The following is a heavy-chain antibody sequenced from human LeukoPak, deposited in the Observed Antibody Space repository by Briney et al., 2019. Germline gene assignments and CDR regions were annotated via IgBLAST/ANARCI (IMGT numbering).Heavy chain of an antibody. CDR3: AREERPKLSFDP. V-gene: IGHV4-61*02. CDR1: GGSISSGSYY. J-gene: IGHJ5*02. D-gene: IGHD1-1*01. Sequence: ASQTLSLTCTVSGGSISSGSYYWSWIRQPAGKGLEWIGRIYTSGSTNYNPSLKSRVTISVDTSKNQFSLKLSSVTAADTAVYYCAREERPKLSFDPWGQGILVTVSS. CDR2: IYTSGST.